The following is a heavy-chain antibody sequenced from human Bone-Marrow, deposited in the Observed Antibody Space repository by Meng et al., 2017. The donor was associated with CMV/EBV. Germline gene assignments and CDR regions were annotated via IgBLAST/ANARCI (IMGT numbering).Heavy chain of an antibody. CDR2: IRYDGSNK. CDR1: GFTFSSYG. J-gene: IGHJ4*02. Sequence: GGSLRLSCAASGFTFSSYGMHWVRQAPGKGLEWVAFIRYDGSNKYYADSVKGRFTISRDNSKNTLYLQMNSLRDEDTGIYYCAKYRFGLSTGEEPEWGQGTQVTVSS. D-gene: IGHD2-8*02. CDR3: AKYRFGLSTGEEPE. V-gene: IGHV3-30*02.